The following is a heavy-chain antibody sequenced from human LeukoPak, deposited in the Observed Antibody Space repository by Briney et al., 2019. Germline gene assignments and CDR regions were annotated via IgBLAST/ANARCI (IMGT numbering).Heavy chain of an antibody. CDR3: ARDYGSGSLRSAPFDY. CDR1: GFTFSSYG. J-gene: IGHJ4*02. V-gene: IGHV3-33*01. CDR2: IWYDGSNK. D-gene: IGHD3-10*01. Sequence: GGSLRLSCAASGFTFSSYGMHWVRQAPGKGLEWVAVIWYDGSNKYCADSVKGRFTISRDNSKNTLYLQMNSLRAEDTAVYYCARDYGSGSLRSAPFDYWGQGTLVTVSS.